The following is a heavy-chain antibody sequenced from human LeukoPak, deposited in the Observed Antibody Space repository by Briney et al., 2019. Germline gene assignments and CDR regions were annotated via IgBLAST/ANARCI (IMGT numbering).Heavy chain of an antibody. Sequence: GGSLRLSCAASGFTFNNYAMSWVRQAPGKGLEWVSTIEGTGGGTHYADSVKGRFTISRDNAKNSLYLQMNSLRAEDTAVYYCAREAQRRNYDSSDYWGQGTLVTVSS. V-gene: IGHV3-23*01. CDR1: GFTFNNYA. CDR3: AREAQRRNYDSSDY. D-gene: IGHD1-7*01. CDR2: IEGTGGGT. J-gene: IGHJ4*02.